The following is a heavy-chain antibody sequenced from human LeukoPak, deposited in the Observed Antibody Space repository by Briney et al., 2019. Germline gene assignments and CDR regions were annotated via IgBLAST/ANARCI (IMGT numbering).Heavy chain of an antibody. CDR3: ARGSGYSYGELDY. CDR2: IWYDGSNK. D-gene: IGHD5-18*01. CDR1: GFTFSSYG. Sequence: GGSLRLSCAASGFTFSSYGMHWVRQAPCKGLEWVAVIWYDGSNKYYADSVKGRFTLSRDNSKNTLYLQMNSLRAEDTAVYYCARGSGYSYGELDYWGQGTLVTVSS. J-gene: IGHJ4*02. V-gene: IGHV3-33*01.